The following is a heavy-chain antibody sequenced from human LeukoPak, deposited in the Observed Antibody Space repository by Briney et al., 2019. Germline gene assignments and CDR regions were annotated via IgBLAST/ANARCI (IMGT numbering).Heavy chain of an antibody. J-gene: IGHJ5*02. CDR2: INHSGST. CDR1: GGSFSGYY. V-gene: IGHV4-34*01. Sequence: SETLSLTCAVYGGSFSGYYWSWIRQPPGKGLEWIGEINHSGSTNYNPSLKSRVTISVDTSKNQFSLKLSSVTAADTAVYYCARGVHYSYGPWGQGTPVTVSS. D-gene: IGHD5-18*01. CDR3: ARGVHYSYGP.